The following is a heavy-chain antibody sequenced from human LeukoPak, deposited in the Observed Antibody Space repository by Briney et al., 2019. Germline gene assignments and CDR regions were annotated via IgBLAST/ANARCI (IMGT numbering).Heavy chain of an antibody. Sequence: SETLSLTCTVSGYSISSGYYWGWIRQPPGKGLEWIGSIYHSGSTYYNPSLKSRVTISVDTSKNQFSLKLSSVTAADTAVYYCARDAEGRVPAAPDYWGQGTLVTVSS. CDR3: ARDAEGRVPAAPDY. V-gene: IGHV4-38-2*02. CDR1: GYSISSGYY. CDR2: IYHSGST. D-gene: IGHD2-2*01. J-gene: IGHJ4*02.